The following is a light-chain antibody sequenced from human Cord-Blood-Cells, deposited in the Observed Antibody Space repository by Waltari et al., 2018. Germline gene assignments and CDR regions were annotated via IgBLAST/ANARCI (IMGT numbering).Light chain of an antibody. CDR2: EVS. V-gene: IGLV2-14*01. CDR3: SSYTSSSTLDV. Sequence: QSALTQPASVSGSPGQSITISCTATRRDVGGYNYVSWSQRHPGKAPKLMIYEVSNRPSGVSNRFSGSKSGNTASLTISGLQAEDEADYYCSSYTSSSTLDVFGTGTKVTVL. J-gene: IGLJ1*01. CDR1: RRDVGGYNY.